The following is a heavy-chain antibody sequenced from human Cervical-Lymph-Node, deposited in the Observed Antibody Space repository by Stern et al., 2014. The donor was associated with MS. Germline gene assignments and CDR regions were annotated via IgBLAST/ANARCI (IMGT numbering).Heavy chain of an antibody. D-gene: IGHD2-21*01. CDR3: ARGPNEHWGGHYNSNGMDF. CDR2: VNPNSGGT. Sequence: VQLVESGAEVKKPGASVKVSCKASGYTFTAYYLHWVRQAPGQGLAWMGLVNPNSGGTSHAPKFHGRVTMTRDTSTSTAFMELSTLTSDDTAFYYCARGPNEHWGGHYNSNGMDFWGQGTTVTVSS. V-gene: IGHV1-2*02. CDR1: GYTFTAYY. J-gene: IGHJ6*02.